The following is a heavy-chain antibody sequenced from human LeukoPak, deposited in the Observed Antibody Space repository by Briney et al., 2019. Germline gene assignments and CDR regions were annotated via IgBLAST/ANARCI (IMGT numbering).Heavy chain of an antibody. V-gene: IGHV5-51*01. CDR2: IYPGDSDT. D-gene: IGHD5-24*01. Sequence: KPGESLQISGKGSGSIFTSYWIGWARQLPGKGLDGMGIIYPGDSDTRYSPSFQGHVTISADKSISTAYLQWSSLKASDTAMYYCARIRDGYNFDYWGQGTLVTVSS. CDR1: GSIFTSYW. CDR3: ARIRDGYNFDY. J-gene: IGHJ4*02.